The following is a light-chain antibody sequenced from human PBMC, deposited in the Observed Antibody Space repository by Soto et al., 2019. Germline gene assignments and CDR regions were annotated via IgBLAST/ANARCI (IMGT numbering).Light chain of an antibody. CDR1: QDINNY. CDR3: HQYDSLPLT. Sequence: DVQMTQSPSSLSASVGDTVTITCQASQDINNYLNWYQLEPGKAPKLLIYDASTLATGVPSRFSGSASGTDFTFTISNLQPEDFATYYCHQYDSLPLTFGGGTRVEIK. CDR2: DAS. V-gene: IGKV1-33*01. J-gene: IGKJ4*01.